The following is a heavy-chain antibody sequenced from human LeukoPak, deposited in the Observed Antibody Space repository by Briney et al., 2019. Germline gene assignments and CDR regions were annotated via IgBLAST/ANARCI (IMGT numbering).Heavy chain of an antibody. CDR1: GGSFSGYY. CDR3: ARGAPMVRGVRGWYFDL. J-gene: IGHJ2*01. Sequence: SETLSLTCAVYGGSFSGYYWSWIRQPPGKGLEWIGEINHSGSTNYNPSLKSRVTISVDTSKNQFSLKLSSVTAADTAVYYCARGAPMVRGVRGWYFDLWGRGTLVTVSS. CDR2: INHSGST. V-gene: IGHV4-34*01. D-gene: IGHD3-10*01.